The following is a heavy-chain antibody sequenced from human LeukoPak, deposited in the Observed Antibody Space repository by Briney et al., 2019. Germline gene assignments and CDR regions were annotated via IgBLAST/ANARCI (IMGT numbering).Heavy chain of an antibody. CDR1: GFTFSSYW. CDR2: INSDGSST. J-gene: IGHJ4*02. V-gene: IGHV3-74*01. Sequence: GGSLRLSCAASGFTFSSYWMHWVRQAPGKGLVWVSRINSDGSSTSYADSVKGRFTISRDNAKNTLYLQMNSLRAEDTAVYYCARTKGGYLTTHLRFDYWGQGTLVTVSS. D-gene: IGHD4-11*01. CDR3: ARTKGGYLTTHLRFDY.